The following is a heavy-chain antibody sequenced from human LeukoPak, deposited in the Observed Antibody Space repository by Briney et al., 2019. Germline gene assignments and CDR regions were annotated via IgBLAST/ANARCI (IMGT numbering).Heavy chain of an antibody. CDR1: GYTFTNFA. CDR3: ARAIGYCSSISCYLGY. J-gene: IGHJ4*02. V-gene: IGHV7-4-1*02. Sequence: GASVKVSCKASGYTFTNFAMNWVRQAPGQGLEWMGWINTDTGNPTYAQGFTGRIVFSLDTSVSTAYLQISSLKAEDTAIYYCARAIGYCSSISCYLGYWGQGTLVTVSS. D-gene: IGHD2-2*01. CDR2: INTDTGNP.